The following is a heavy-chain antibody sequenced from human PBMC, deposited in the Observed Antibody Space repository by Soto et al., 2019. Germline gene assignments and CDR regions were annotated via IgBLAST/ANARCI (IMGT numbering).Heavy chain of an antibody. CDR1: DGSVSSGSYY. D-gene: IGHD5-12*01. V-gene: IGHV4-61*01. CDR3: ARDSLALFDS. CDR2: IYSSGGT. J-gene: IGHJ4*02. Sequence: QAQLQESGPGLVKPSETLSLTCTVSDGSVSSGSYYWTWIRPPPGKGLEWIGYIYSSGGTLYNPSLKSRVIISVDTSMNQFSLKLSSVTAADTAVYYCARDSLALFDSWGQGTLVTVSS.